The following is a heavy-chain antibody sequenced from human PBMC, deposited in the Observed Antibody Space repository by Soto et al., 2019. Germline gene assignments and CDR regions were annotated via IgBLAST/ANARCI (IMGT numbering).Heavy chain of an antibody. V-gene: IGHV1-18*01. J-gene: IGHJ4*02. D-gene: IGHD3-10*01. Sequence: HLVQSGTEVKKPGASVKVSCKASGNIFRSYAFSWVRQAPGQEPEYMGMIAAYDGATYYAQKFRGRVTMTTDTSATTVYMELRDLRSDDTAVYYCGANHGAAGSPTCWGQGTLVTVSS. CDR1: GNIFRSYA. CDR3: GANHGAAGSPTC. CDR2: IAAYDGAT.